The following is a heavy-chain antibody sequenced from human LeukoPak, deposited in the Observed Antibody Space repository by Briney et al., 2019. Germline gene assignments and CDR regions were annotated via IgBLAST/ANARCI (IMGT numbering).Heavy chain of an antibody. D-gene: IGHD3-9*01. CDR3: AKGYFDWLFPFDY. CDR2: ISWNSGSI. V-gene: IGHV3-9*01. Sequence: PGGSLRLSCAVSGFTFDDYAMHWVRQAPGKGLEWVSGISWNSGSIGYADSVKGRFTISRDNAKNSLYLQMNSLRAEDTALYYCAKGYFDWLFPFDYWGQGTLVTVSS. CDR1: GFTFDDYA. J-gene: IGHJ4*02.